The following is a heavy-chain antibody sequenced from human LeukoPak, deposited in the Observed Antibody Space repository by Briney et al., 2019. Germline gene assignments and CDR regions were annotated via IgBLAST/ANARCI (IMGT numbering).Heavy chain of an antibody. Sequence: KTSETLSLTCTVSGGSISSYYWSWIRQPPGKGLEWIGYISYSGSTNYNPSLNSRVTISVDTSKNQFSLKLTSVTAADTAVYYCGRVFYSSNWNLFDPWGRGTLVTVSS. CDR3: GRVFYSSNWNLFDP. CDR2: ISYSGST. CDR1: GGSISSYY. J-gene: IGHJ5*02. D-gene: IGHD6-13*01. V-gene: IGHV4-59*01.